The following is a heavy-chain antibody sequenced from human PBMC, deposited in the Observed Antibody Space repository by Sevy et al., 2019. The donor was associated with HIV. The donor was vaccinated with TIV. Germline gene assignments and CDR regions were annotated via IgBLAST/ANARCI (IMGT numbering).Heavy chain of an antibody. Sequence: ASVKVSCKASGYTFTSYGMSWVRQAPGQGLEWMGWISAYNGNTNYAQKLQGRVTMTTETSTSTAYMELRSLRSDDTAVYYCARSGDYDFWSGYYNHYYYYYGMDVWGQGTTVTVSS. D-gene: IGHD3-3*01. J-gene: IGHJ6*02. CDR1: GYTFTSYG. V-gene: IGHV1-18*01. CDR3: ARSGDYDFWSGYYNHYYYYYGMDV. CDR2: ISAYNGNT.